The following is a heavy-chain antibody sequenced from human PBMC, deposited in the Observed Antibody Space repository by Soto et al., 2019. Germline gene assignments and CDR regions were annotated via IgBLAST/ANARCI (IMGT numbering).Heavy chain of an antibody. D-gene: IGHD2-15*01. CDR2: ISSSSSTT. Sequence: PGGSLRLSCAASGFTLSSYSMNWVRQAPGKGLEWVSCISSSSSTTYYADSVKGRFTISRDNAKNSLYLQMNSLRAEDTAVYYCAKADLLGYCTGGSCYSLDYWGQGTLVTVSS. CDR1: GFTLSSYS. J-gene: IGHJ4*02. CDR3: AKADLLGYCTGGSCYSLDY. V-gene: IGHV3-48*01.